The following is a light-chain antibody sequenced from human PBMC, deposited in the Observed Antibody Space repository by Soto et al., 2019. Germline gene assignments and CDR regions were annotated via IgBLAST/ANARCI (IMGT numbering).Light chain of an antibody. V-gene: IGKV3-11*01. Sequence: EIVLTQSPATLSLSPGERATLSCRASQSASIYLAWYQQKLGQAPRLLIYDASKRSTDIPARFSGSGSGTDFTLTISSLEPEDFAVYYCQHRNTWPLSFGGGTRVDIK. CDR2: DAS. CDR1: QSASIY. CDR3: QHRNTWPLS. J-gene: IGKJ4*02.